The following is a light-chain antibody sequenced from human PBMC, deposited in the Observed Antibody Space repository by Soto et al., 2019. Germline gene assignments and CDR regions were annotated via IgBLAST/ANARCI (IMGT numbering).Light chain of an antibody. J-gene: IGKJ1*01. CDR2: KAS. CDR1: QTISIF. CDR3: QQYNSYLWT. Sequence: DIQMTQSPSSLSASVGDRVTITCRASQTISIFLNWYQQKPGKAPKLLIYKASSLESGVPSRFSGSGSGTEFTLTISSLQPDDFATYYCQQYNSYLWTFGQGTKVNIK. V-gene: IGKV1-5*03.